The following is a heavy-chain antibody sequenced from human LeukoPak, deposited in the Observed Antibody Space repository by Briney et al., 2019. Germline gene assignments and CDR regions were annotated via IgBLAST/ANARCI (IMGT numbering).Heavy chain of an antibody. V-gene: IGHV1-69*13. CDR2: IIPIFGTA. CDR3: ARVAAVAGNSWFDP. Sequence: SVKVSCKASGGTFSSYAISWVRQAPGQGLEWMGGIIPIFGTANYAQKFQGRVTITADEPTSTAYMELSSLRSEDTAVYYCARVAAVAGNSWFDPWGQGTLVTVSS. D-gene: IGHD6-19*01. CDR1: GGTFSSYA. J-gene: IGHJ5*02.